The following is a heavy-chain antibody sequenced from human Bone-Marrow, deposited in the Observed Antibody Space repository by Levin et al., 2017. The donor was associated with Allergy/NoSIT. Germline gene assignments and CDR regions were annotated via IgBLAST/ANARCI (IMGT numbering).Heavy chain of an antibody. CDR3: ARDDEAEFPAALDY. CDR1: GVSIRSYY. Sequence: SETLSLTCSVSGVSIRSYYWSWIRQVPGKGLEYIGSIFHTGDTNYNPSFQSRVTISVETSKNQFSLRLTSLTTADTAVYYCARDDEAEFPAALDYWGRGTLVTVSS. D-gene: IGHD3-10*01. CDR2: IFHTGDT. V-gene: IGHV4-59*01. J-gene: IGHJ4*02.